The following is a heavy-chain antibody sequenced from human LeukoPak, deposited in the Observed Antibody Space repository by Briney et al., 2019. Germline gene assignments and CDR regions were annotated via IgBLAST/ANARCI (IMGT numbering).Heavy chain of an antibody. J-gene: IGHJ4*02. CDR3: ARDLAVGFRISSSDY. CDR1: GYTFTGYY. CDR2: INPNSGGT. D-gene: IGHD6-6*01. V-gene: IGHV1-2*02. Sequence: GASVKVSCKTSGYTFTGYYMHWVRQAPGQGLEWMGWINPNSGGTNYAQKFQGRVTMTRDTSISTAYMELSRLRSDDTAVYYCARDLAVGFRISSSDYWGQGTLVTVSS.